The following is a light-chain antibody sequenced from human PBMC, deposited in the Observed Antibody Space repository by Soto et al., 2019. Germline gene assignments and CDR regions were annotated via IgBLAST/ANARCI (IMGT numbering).Light chain of an antibody. V-gene: IGLV1-40*01. CDR2: ENN. CDR1: SSNIGAGYE. CDR3: QSYDSSLSGYV. Sequence: QSVLTQPPSVSEAPGQRVTISCTGSSSNIGAGYEAHWYQQVPGTAPKLLIYENNNRHSGVPDRFSGSKSGTSASLAITGLHAEDEDDYYCQSYDSSLSGYVFGTGTKLTVL. J-gene: IGLJ1*01.